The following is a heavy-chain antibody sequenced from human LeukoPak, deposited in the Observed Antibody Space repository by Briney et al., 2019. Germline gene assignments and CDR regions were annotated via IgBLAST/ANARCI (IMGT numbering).Heavy chain of an antibody. D-gene: IGHD1/OR15-1a*01. CDR1: GGSVSSGSYY. J-gene: IGHJ4*02. CDR3: ARDGEAGTLKIDY. CDR2: IYYSGRT. V-gene: IGHV4-61*01. Sequence: SETLSLTCTVSGGSVSSGSYYWSWIRQPPGKGLEWIGYIYYSGRTNYNPSLESRVTISVDTSKNQFSLNLSSVTTADTAVYYCARDGEAGTLKIDYWGQGTLVTVSS.